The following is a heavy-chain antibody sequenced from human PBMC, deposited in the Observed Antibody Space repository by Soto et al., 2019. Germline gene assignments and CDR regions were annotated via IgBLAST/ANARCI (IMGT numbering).Heavy chain of an antibody. CDR2: IKSKTDGGTT. V-gene: IGHV3-15*01. J-gene: IGHJ6*02. D-gene: IGHD1-26*01. CDR3: TLSRAIGMYYYYGMDV. CDR1: GFTFSNAW. Sequence: GGSLRLSCAASGFTFSNAWMSWVRQAPGKGLEWVGRIKSKTDGGTTDYAAPVKGRFTSSRDESKNTLYLQMNSLKTEETAVYYSTLSRAIGMYYYYGMDVWGQGTTVTVSS.